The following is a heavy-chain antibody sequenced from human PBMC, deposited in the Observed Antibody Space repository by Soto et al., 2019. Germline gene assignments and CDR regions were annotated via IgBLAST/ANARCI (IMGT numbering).Heavy chain of an antibody. V-gene: IGHV1-3*01. CDR2: INAGNGNT. D-gene: IGHD1-26*01. J-gene: IGHJ3*02. CDR3: ARLKWELPPDAFDI. Sequence: ASVKVSCKASGYTFTSYAMYWVRQAPGQRLEWMGWINAGNGNTKYSQKFQGRVTITRDTSASTAYMELSSLRSEDTAVYYCARLKWELPPDAFDIWGQGTMVTVSS. CDR1: GYTFTSYA.